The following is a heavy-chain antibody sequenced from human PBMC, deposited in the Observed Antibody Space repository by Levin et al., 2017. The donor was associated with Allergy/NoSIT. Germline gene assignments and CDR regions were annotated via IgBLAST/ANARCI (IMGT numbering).Heavy chain of an antibody. CDR3: TTSFPHVIRIQRDY. D-gene: IGHD5-18*01. V-gene: IGHV3-15*01. Sequence: GGSLRLSCAASGFTFSNAWMSWVRQAPGKGLEWVGRIKSKTDGGTTDYAAPVKGRFTISRDDSKNTLYLQMNSLKTEDTAVYYCTTSFPHVIRIQRDYWGQGTLVTVSS. J-gene: IGHJ4*02. CDR1: GFTFSNAW. CDR2: IKSKTDGGTT.